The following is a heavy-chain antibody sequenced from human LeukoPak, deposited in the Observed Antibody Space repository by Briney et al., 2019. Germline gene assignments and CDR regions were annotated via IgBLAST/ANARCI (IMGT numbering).Heavy chain of an antibody. V-gene: IGHV4-59*01. CDR1: GGSISSYY. CDR3: ARAVYDSSGYYSDWYFDL. D-gene: IGHD3-22*01. J-gene: IGHJ2*01. CDR2: IYYSGST. Sequence: SETLSLTCTVSGGSISSYYWSWIRQPPGKGLEWIGYIYYSGSTNYNPSLKSLVIISVYTAKTQFSLKLSSVTAADTSVYYCARAVYDSSGYYSDWYFDLWGRGTLVTVSS.